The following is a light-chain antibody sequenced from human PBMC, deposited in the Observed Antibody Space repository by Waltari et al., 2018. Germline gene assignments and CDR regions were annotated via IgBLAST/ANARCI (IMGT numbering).Light chain of an antibody. J-gene: IGKJ1*01. Sequence: DIQMTQSPSTLSASVGDRVTLTCRASQSISSWLAWYQQTPGKAPKLLIYDAYSLKSGVPSRFSGSGFGTEFTLTISSLQPDDFATYYCQQYNSSSGTFGQGTEVEIK. CDR3: QQYNSSSGT. CDR1: QSISSW. V-gene: IGKV1-5*01. CDR2: DAY.